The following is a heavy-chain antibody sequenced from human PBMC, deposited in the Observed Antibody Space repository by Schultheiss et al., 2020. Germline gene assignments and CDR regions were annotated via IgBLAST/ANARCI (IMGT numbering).Heavy chain of an antibody. CDR1: GFTFSSYS. V-gene: IGHV3-33*08. CDR2: IWYDGSNK. CDR3: ARGTPYGDYVVDY. J-gene: IGHJ4*02. Sequence: GGSLRLSCAASGFTFSSYSMNWVRQAPGKGLEWVAVIWYDGSNKYYAGSVKGRFTISRDNAKNSLYLQMNSLRAEDTAVYYCARGTPYGDYVVDYWGQGTLVTVSS. D-gene: IGHD4-17*01.